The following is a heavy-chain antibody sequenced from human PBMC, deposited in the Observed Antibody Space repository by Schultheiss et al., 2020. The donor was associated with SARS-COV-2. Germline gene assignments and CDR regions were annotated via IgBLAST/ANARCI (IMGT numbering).Heavy chain of an antibody. V-gene: IGHV3-74*01. D-gene: IGHD2-15*01. CDR2: ISGDGSGK. CDR1: GFTFSGDW. Sequence: GGSPRLSCAASGFTFSGDWMHWVRQPPGKGLVWVSRISGDGSGKDYADSVKGRFTISRDNAKNTLYLQMNSLRAEDTAVYYCARDKVGGWGPGTLVTVSS. J-gene: IGHJ4*02. CDR3: ARDKVGG.